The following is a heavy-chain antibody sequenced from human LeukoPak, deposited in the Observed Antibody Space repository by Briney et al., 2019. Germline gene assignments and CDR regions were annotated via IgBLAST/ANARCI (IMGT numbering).Heavy chain of an antibody. V-gene: IGHV3-9*01. D-gene: IGHD6-19*01. J-gene: IGHJ3*02. CDR1: GFTFDDYA. CDR2: ISWSGNSI. Sequence: GGSLRLSCAASGFTFDDYAMHWVRQAPGKGLEWVSGISWSGNSIAYADSVKGRFTISRDNAKNSLYLQMNSLRAEDTALYHCAREKVHAVAGLTVGAFDIWGQGTMVTVSS. CDR3: AREKVHAVAGLTVGAFDI.